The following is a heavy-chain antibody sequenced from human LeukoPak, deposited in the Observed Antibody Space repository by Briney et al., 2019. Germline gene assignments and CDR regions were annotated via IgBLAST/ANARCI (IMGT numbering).Heavy chain of an antibody. Sequence: ASVKVSCKASGYTFTSYGINWVRQAPGQGLEWMGWISAYNGNTNYAQKLQGRVTMTTDTSTSTAYMELRSLRSDDTAVYYCARARRDCSSTSCYLEYYFDYWGQGTLVTVSS. D-gene: IGHD2-2*01. CDR1: GYTFTSYG. CDR2: ISAYNGNT. V-gene: IGHV1-18*01. CDR3: ARARRDCSSTSCYLEYYFDY. J-gene: IGHJ4*02.